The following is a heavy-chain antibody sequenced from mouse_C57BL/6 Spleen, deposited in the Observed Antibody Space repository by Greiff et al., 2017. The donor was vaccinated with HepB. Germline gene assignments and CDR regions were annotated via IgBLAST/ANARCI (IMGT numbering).Heavy chain of an antibody. CDR1: GYTFTSYW. Sequence: QVQLKQSGAELVMPGASVKLSCKASGYTFTSYWMHWVKQRPGQGLEWIGEIDPADSYTNYNQKFKCKSTLTVDKCSSTAYMQLSSLTSEDSAVYYYARAYPSYCGSYNLFAYWGQGTPVTVSA. CDR3: ARAYPSYCGSYNLFAY. CDR2: IDPADSYT. J-gene: IGHJ3*01. V-gene: IGHV1-69*01. D-gene: IGHD1-1*01.